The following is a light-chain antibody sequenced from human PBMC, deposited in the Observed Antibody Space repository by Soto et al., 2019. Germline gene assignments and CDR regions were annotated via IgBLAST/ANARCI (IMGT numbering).Light chain of an antibody. V-gene: IGLV2-14*01. J-gene: IGLJ1*01. CDR1: SSDVGGYNY. Sequence: QSALTQPASVSGSPGQSITISCTGTSSDVGGYNYVSWYQQHPGKAPKLMIYDVSNRPSGVSNRFSGSKSGHTASLTISGLQAEDEADYCCSSYTSSSTYVFGTGTKLTVL. CDR2: DVS. CDR3: SSYTSSSTYV.